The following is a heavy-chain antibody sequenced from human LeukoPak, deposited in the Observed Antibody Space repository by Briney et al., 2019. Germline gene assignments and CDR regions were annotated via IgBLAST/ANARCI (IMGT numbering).Heavy chain of an antibody. J-gene: IGHJ5*02. Sequence: SETLSLTCAVYGGSFSGYYWSWIRQPPGKGLEWIGGIYHNGNTYYNPSLKSRVTISVDTSKNEFSLKLSSVTAADTAVYYCARAYHSSWYLNWFDPWGQGTLVTVSS. V-gene: IGHV4-34*01. CDR1: GGSFSGYY. CDR3: ARAYHSSWYLNWFDP. D-gene: IGHD6-13*01. CDR2: IYHNGNT.